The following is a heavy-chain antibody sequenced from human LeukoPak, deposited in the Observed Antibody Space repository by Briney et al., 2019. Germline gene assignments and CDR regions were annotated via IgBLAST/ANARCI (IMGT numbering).Heavy chain of an antibody. Sequence: PGGSLRLSCIASEFTFSSYSMNWVRQAPGKGLEWVSYISSTTTTTYYADSVKGRFSISRDNAENSLYLQMNSLRDEDTAVYYCVASMTTWGTFDNWGQGTMVTVSS. D-gene: IGHD6-19*01. J-gene: IGHJ3*02. V-gene: IGHV3-48*02. CDR2: ISSTTTTT. CDR1: EFTFSSYS. CDR3: VASMTTWGTFDN.